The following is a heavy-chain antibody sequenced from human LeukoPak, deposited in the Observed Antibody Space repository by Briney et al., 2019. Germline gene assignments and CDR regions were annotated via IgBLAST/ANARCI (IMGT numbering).Heavy chain of an antibody. V-gene: IGHV4-59*01. D-gene: IGHD6-13*01. CDR2: IYYTGST. J-gene: IGHJ4*02. CDR3: ARVDGGSSWPLFDY. Sequence: PSETLSLTCTVSGRSISSYYWSWIRQPPGKGLEWIGYIYYTGSTNYNPSLKSRVTISLDTSKNQFSLKLSSVTAADTAVYYCARVDGGSSWPLFDYWGQGTLVTVSS. CDR1: GRSISSYY.